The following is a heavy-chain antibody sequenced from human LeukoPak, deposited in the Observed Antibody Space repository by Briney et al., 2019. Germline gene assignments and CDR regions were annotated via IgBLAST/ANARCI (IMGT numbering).Heavy chain of an antibody. CDR2: ISTYTGNT. CDR1: GYTFTSYG. Sequence: ASVKVSCKASGYTFTSYGLSWVRQAPGQGLEWMGWISTYTGNTNYAQNLQGRVTMTTDTSTSTAYMELRSLRSDDTAVYCCARERNNWFDPWGQGTLVTVSS. CDR3: ARERNNWFDP. J-gene: IGHJ5*02. V-gene: IGHV1-18*01.